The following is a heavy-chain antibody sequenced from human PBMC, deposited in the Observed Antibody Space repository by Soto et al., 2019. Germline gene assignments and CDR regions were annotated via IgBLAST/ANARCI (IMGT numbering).Heavy chain of an antibody. CDR1: GGTFGSYT. CDR2: IMPFIDTS. V-gene: IGHV1-69*06. CDR3: ARGGYASSYRFDY. J-gene: IGHJ4*02. Sequence: QVQLVQSGAEVKKPGSSVKVSCKASGGTFGSYTLNWVRQAPGQGLEWLGGIMPFIDTSTYAQMLQGRVTITADNSTSTVYMELSSLKSDATAVYYCARGGYASSYRFDYWGQGTLVTVSS. D-gene: IGHD2-2*01.